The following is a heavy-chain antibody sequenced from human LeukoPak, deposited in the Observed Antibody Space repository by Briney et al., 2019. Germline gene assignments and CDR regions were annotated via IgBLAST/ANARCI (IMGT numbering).Heavy chain of an antibody. CDR3: ARGGVVPAAMHWFDP. CDR1: GYTFTGYY. D-gene: IGHD2-2*01. V-gene: IGHV1-2*02. J-gene: IGHJ5*02. Sequence: ASVKVSCKASGYTFTGYYMHWVRQAPGQGLEWMGWINPNSGGTNYAQKLQGRVTMTRDTSISTAYMELSRLRSDDTAVYYCARGGVVPAAMHWFDPWGQGTLVTVSS. CDR2: INPNSGGT.